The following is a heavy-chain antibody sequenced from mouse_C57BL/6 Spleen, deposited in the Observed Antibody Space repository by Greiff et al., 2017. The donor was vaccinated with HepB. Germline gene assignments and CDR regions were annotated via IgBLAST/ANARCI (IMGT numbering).Heavy chain of an antibody. CDR1: GYTFTDYE. CDR2: IDPETGGT. D-gene: IGHD2-3*01. Sequence: VQLQQSGAELVRPGASVTLSCKASGYTFTDYEMHWVKQTPVHGLEWIGAIDPETGGTAYNQKFKGKAILTADISSSTAYMELRSLTSEDSAVYYCTLWLLRGYAMDYWGQGTSVTVSS. CDR3: TLWLLRGYAMDY. J-gene: IGHJ4*01. V-gene: IGHV1-15*01.